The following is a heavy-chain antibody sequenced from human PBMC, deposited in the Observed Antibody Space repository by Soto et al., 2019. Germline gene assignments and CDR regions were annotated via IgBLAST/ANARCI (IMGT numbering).Heavy chain of an antibody. J-gene: IGHJ4*02. CDR3: AASYGSGYRAFDY. D-gene: IGHD3-10*01. CDR1: GDTFSFYT. V-gene: IGHV1-69*02. CDR2: INPIVSMS. Sequence: QVQLVQSGTEVKKPGSSVKVSCKASGDTFSFYTINWVRQSPGLGLEWVGRINPIVSMSNYAQKFQGRVSMTADKSTSTAYREPRSLRSDDTAMYFCAASYGSGYRAFDYWGQGALVIVSS.